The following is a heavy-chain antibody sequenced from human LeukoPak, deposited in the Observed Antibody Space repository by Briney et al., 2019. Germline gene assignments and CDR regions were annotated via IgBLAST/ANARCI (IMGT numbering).Heavy chain of an antibody. CDR3: ARVTYYYGSESKNPPNWLDP. V-gene: IGHV4-59*08. CDR2: IYYIGST. J-gene: IGHJ5*02. Sequence: PSETLSLTCTVSGGSISSYYWSWIRQVPGKGLEWIAYIYYIGSTDYNPSLKSRVTISVDTSKNQFSLNVRSVTAADTAVYYCARVTYYYGSESKNPPNWLDPWGQGTLVTVSS. CDR1: GGSISSYY. D-gene: IGHD3-10*01.